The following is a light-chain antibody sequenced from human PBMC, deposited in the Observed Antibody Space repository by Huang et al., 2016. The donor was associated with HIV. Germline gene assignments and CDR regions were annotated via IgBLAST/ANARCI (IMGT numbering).Light chain of an antibody. Sequence: EIVLTQSPGTLSLSPGGRATLSCRASQSVSGRYLAWYQQKPGQAPRLLIYGASNRATGIPDRFSGSGSGTDFTLTISRLGPEDFAVYYCQQYGSSSWTFGQGTKVEIK. J-gene: IGKJ1*01. CDR3: QQYGSSSWT. V-gene: IGKV3-20*01. CDR2: GAS. CDR1: QSVSGRY.